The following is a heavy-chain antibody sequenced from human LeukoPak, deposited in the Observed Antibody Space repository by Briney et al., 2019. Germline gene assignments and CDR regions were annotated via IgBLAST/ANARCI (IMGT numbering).Heavy chain of an antibody. CDR2: IYSGGTT. J-gene: IGHJ4*02. D-gene: IGHD4-17*01. V-gene: IGHV3-53*01. CDR1: GFTVRSNY. CDR3: VRDSRSYGYFDF. Sequence: GGSLSLSWAAPGFTVRSNYMSWVRKAPGKGLEWVSVIYSGGTTYYADSVKGRFTISRDNSKNTLYLQMNSLRAEDTAVYYCVRDSRSYGYFDFWGQGTLVTVSS.